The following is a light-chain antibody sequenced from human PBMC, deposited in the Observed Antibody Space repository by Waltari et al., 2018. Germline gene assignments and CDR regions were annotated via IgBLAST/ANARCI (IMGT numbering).Light chain of an antibody. CDR2: EDS. CDR3: YSTDGSGNERV. J-gene: IGLJ2*01. CDR1: ALPTKY. V-gene: IGLV3-10*01. Sequence: SYELTQPPSVSVSPGQTARITGAGDALPTKYAYWYQQKSGQAPVLVMYEDSKRPPGIPERFSGSGSGTMATLTISGAQAEDEADYYCYSTDGSGNERVFGGGTKLTV.